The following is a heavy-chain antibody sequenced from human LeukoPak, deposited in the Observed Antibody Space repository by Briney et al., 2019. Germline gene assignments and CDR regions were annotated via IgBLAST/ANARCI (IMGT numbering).Heavy chain of an antibody. CDR1: GYTFTVYY. Sequence: ASVKVSRKASGYTFTVYYIHWVRQAPGQGLEWMGWINPNSGGTNYAQNFQGRVTMTRDTSIGTAYMELSRLRVDDTAVYYCAKGGSAWDNPFDSWGQGTLVTVSS. CDR3: AKGGSAWDNPFDS. J-gene: IGHJ4*02. V-gene: IGHV1-2*02. D-gene: IGHD6-19*01. CDR2: INPNSGGT.